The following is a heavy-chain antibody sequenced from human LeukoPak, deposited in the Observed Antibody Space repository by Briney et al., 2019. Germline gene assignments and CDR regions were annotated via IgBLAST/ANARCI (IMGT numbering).Heavy chain of an antibody. D-gene: IGHD5-12*01. J-gene: IGHJ4*02. Sequence: ASVKVSCKASGYTFTSYAMHWVRQAPGQRLEWMGWINAGNGNTKYSQKFQGRVTITRDTSTSTAYMELRSLRSDDTAVYYCARGYSGYDQADYWGQGTLVTVSS. CDR3: ARGYSGYDQADY. CDR2: INAGNGNT. V-gene: IGHV1-3*01. CDR1: GYTFTSYA.